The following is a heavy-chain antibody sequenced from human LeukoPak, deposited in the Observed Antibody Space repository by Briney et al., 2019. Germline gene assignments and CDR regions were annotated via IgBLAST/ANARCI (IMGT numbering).Heavy chain of an antibody. Sequence: PGGSLRLSCAASEFIFNNVWMSWVRQAPGKGLEWVGRIKSKIEGGTTDFAASVKGRFTISRDDSKNTVYLQMNSLKTEDTAVYYCTTDVIVVVPAAMSTTPRLSRLMDVWGKGTTVTVSS. CDR3: TTDVIVVVPAAMSTTPRLSRLMDV. V-gene: IGHV3-15*05. CDR2: IKSKIEGGTT. CDR1: EFIFNNVW. D-gene: IGHD2-2*01. J-gene: IGHJ6*03.